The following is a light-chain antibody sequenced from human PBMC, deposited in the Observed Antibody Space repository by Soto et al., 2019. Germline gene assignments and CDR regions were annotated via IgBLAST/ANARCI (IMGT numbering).Light chain of an antibody. CDR3: LQHNHFPWT. CDR2: GAS. V-gene: IGKV1-17*01. Sequence: QMTQSPSSLSASVGDSVTITCRASQGIRKDLGWYQQKPGKAPQRLIYGASFLHTGVPSRFSGSGSGTEFTLTISSPQPEDFATYFCLQHNHFPWTFGQGTKV. J-gene: IGKJ1*01. CDR1: QGIRKD.